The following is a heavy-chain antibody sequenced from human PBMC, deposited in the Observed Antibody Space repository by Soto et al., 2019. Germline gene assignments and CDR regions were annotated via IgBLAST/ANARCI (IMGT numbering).Heavy chain of an antibody. CDR1: GGSIRSSSYY. CDR2: IYYSGST. J-gene: IGHJ3*01. Sequence: QLQLQESGPGLVKPSETLSLTCTVSGGSIRSSSYYWGWIRQPPGKGLEWIGGIYYSGSTDYNLSLKSRVTISVDASKNQFSLELRSVTAADTAVYYCATRESAYYDDVWGSYRQEVDYAFDLWGQGKMVTVSS. CDR3: ATRESAYYDDVWGSYRQEVDYAFDL. D-gene: IGHD3-16*02. V-gene: IGHV4-39*01.